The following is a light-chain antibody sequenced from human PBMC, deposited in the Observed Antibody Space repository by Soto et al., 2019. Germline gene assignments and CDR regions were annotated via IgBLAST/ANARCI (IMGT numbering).Light chain of an antibody. CDR1: QSVSSN. J-gene: IGKJ2*01. CDR2: DAS. V-gene: IGKV3-15*01. CDR3: QHYNNRPPYT. Sequence: ETVMTQSPATLSVSPGERGTLSCRASQSVSSNLAWYQQKPGQPPRLIIYDASTRATGIPARFSGSGSGTEFTLTISSLQSEDFAVYYCQHYNNRPPYTFGQGTKLEI.